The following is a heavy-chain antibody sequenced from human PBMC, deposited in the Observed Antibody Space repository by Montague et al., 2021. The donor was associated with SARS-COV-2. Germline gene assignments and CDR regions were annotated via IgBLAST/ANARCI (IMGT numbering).Heavy chain of an antibody. CDR2: ISISGST. CDR1: GGSISSGSYY. D-gene: IGHD6-19*01. Sequence: TLSLTCTVSGGSISSGSYYWSWIRQPAGKGLEWIGRISISGSTNYNPSLKSRVTISVDTSKNQFSLKLSSATAAGTAVYYCARDIAVAGLFDYWGQGTLVTVSS. V-gene: IGHV4-61*02. J-gene: IGHJ4*02. CDR3: ARDIAVAGLFDY.